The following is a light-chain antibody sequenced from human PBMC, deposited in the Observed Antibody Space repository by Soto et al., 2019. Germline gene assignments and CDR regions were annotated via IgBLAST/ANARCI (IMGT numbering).Light chain of an antibody. CDR1: SSNIGAPYD. V-gene: IGLV2-14*01. J-gene: IGLJ1*01. CDR2: EVT. CDR3: SSYTTSAPYV. Sequence: QSVLTQPPSVSGAPGQTVIISCSGSSSNIGAPYDVNWYQHHPGRAPKLIIYEVTIRPSGVSNRFSGSKSGNTASLTISGLQAEDEADYYCSSYTTSAPYVFGSGTKVTVL.